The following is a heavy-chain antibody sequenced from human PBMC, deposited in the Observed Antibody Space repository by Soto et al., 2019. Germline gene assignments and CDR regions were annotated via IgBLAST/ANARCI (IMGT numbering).Heavy chain of an antibody. J-gene: IGHJ4*02. D-gene: IGHD2-2*01. CDR3: ARQDRNCSSTSCNWAYSFDY. CDR1: GYTFTTYW. V-gene: IGHV5-51*01. CDR2: IYPGDSDT. Sequence: PGESLKISCKGSGYTFTTYWIGWVRQMPGKGLEWMGIIYPGDSDTRYSPSFQGQVTISADKSIDTAYLHWSSLEASDAAIYYCARQDRNCSSTSCNWAYSFDYWGQGTLVTVSS.